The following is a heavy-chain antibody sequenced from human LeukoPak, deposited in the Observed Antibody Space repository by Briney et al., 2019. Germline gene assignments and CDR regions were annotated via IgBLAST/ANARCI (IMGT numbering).Heavy chain of an antibody. V-gene: IGHV4-59*01. CDR3: ARAKEWQWLAYYFDY. CDR2: IYYSGST. Sequence: PSETLSLTCTVSGGSISSYYWSWIRQPPGKGLEWIGYIYYSGSTNYNPSLKSRVTISVDTSKNQFSLKLSSVTAADTAVYYCARAKEWQWLAYYFDYWGQGTLVTVSS. CDR1: GGSISSYY. D-gene: IGHD6-19*01. J-gene: IGHJ4*02.